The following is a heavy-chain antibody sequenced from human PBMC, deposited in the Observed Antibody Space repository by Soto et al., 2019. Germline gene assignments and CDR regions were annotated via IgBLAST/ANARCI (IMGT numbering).Heavy chain of an antibody. V-gene: IGHV5-10-1*01. D-gene: IGHD2-21*01. J-gene: IGHJ4*02. CDR2: IDPSDSHT. CDR1: GYKFTSYW. Sequence: AECLNTDCNVSGYKFTSYWINWVRQMAGKGLEGVGRIDPSDSHTNYSPSFQGHVTISVDTSITTAYLQWNSLQASDTAMYYCARRVGAYISVSGGFDHWGRGTLVTVSS. CDR3: ARRVGAYISVSGGFDH.